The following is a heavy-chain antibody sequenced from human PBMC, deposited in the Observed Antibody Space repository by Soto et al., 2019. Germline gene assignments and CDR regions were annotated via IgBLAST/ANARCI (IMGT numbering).Heavy chain of an antibody. CDR2: IIPIFGTA. CDR1: GGTFSSYA. CDR3: ARETTGYSSSWDDAFDI. D-gene: IGHD6-13*01. J-gene: IGHJ3*02. V-gene: IGHV1-69*13. Sequence: SVKVSFKASGGTFSSYAISWVRQAPGQGLEWMGGIIPIFGTANYAQKFQGRVTITADESTSTAYMELSSLRSEDTAVYYCARETTGYSSSWDDAFDIWGQGTMVTVSS.